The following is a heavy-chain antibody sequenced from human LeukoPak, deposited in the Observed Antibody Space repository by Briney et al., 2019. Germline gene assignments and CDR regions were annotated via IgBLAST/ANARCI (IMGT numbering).Heavy chain of an antibody. CDR1: GFTFSSYS. J-gene: IGHJ6*02. V-gene: IGHV3-48*01. Sequence: GGSLRLSCAASGFTFSSYSMNWVRQAPGKGLEWVSYISNRGSTIYYADSVKGRFTISRDNSKNTLYLQMNSLRAEDTAVYYCARTEVSGGMDVGGQGTTVTVSS. CDR3: ARTEVSGGMDV. CDR2: ISNRGSTI. D-gene: IGHD2-8*01.